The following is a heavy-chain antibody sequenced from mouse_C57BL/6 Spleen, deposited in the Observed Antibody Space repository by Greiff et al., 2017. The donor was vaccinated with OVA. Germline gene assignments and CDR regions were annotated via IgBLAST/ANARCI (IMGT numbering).Heavy chain of an antibody. V-gene: IGHV1-81*01. CDR2: IYPRSGNT. D-gene: IGHD1-1*01. J-gene: IGHJ1*03. Sequence: VQLQQSGAELARPGASVKLSCKASGYTFTSYGISWVTQRTGQGLEWIGEIYPRSGNTYYNEKFKGKATLTADKSSSTAYMELRSLTSEDSAVYFCARHYGSSHWYFDVWGTGTTVTVSS. CDR1: GYTFTSYG. CDR3: ARHYGSSHWYFDV.